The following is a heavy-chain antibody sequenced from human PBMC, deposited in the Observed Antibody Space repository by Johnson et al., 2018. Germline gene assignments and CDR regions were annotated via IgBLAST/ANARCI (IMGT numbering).Heavy chain of an antibody. Sequence: VQLVESGGGLGKPGGSLRLSCAASGFTFDDYAMNWVRQAPGKGREWVSGISWNSGRIGYGASVKGRSTISRHNAKNSLYLQMNSLRAEDPALYYWAKDTQNYYMDVWGKGTTVTVSS. J-gene: IGHJ6*03. CDR1: GFTFDDYA. CDR2: ISWNSGRI. CDR3: AKDTQNYYMDV. V-gene: IGHV3-9*01.